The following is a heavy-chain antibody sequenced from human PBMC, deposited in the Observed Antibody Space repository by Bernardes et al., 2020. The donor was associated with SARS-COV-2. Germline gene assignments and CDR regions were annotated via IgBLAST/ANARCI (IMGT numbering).Heavy chain of an antibody. Sequence: GGSLRLSCAASGFTFSSYEMNWVRQAPGKGLEWVSYISSSGSTIYYADSVKGRFTISRDNAKNSLYLQMNSLRAEDTAVYYCARDHQWIFGVVHLEPGENYGMDVWGQGTTVTVSS. J-gene: IGHJ6*02. D-gene: IGHD3-3*01. CDR1: GFTFSSYE. CDR3: ARDHQWIFGVVHLEPGENYGMDV. CDR2: ISSSGSTI. V-gene: IGHV3-48*03.